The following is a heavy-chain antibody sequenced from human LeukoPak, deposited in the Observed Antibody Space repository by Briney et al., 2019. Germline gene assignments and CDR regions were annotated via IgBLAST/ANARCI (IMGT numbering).Heavy chain of an antibody. CDR3: ERGGQELRYFQH. CDR2: IYHSGST. D-gene: IGHD1-26*01. Sequence: SETLSLTCAVSTYSISSGYYWGWVRQPPGKGLEWIGSIYHSGSTYYNPSLKSRVTISGGTSKNQFSLKLSSVTAADTAVYYCERGGQELRYFQHWGQGTLVTVSS. CDR1: TYSISSGYY. V-gene: IGHV4-38-2*01. J-gene: IGHJ1*01.